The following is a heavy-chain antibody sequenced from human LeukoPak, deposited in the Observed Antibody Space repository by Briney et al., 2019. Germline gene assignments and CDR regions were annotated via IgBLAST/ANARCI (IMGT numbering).Heavy chain of an antibody. CDR1: GFTFSSYE. CDR2: ISSSGSTI. D-gene: IGHD1-7*01. V-gene: IGHV3-48*03. CDR3: ARGEITGTGFDY. Sequence: GRSLRLSCAASGFTFSSYEMNWVRQAPGKGLEWVSYISSSGSTIYYADSVKGRFTISRDNAKNSLYLQMNSLRAEDTAVYYCARGEITGTGFDYWGQGTLVTVSS. J-gene: IGHJ4*02.